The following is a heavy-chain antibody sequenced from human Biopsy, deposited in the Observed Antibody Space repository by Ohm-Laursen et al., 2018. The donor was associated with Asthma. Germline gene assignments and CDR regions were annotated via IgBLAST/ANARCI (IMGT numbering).Heavy chain of an antibody. V-gene: IGHV1-2*06. Sequence: SVKVSCKASGGTFNYAITWVRQAPGQGLEWMGRINPNSGGTNYAQKFQGRVTMTRDTSISTAYMEVSRLRSDDTAVYYCARGQKSAGDRWFDPWGQGTLVTVSS. CDR3: ARGQKSAGDRWFDP. CDR1: GGTFNYA. J-gene: IGHJ5*02. CDR2: INPNSGGT. D-gene: IGHD6-13*01.